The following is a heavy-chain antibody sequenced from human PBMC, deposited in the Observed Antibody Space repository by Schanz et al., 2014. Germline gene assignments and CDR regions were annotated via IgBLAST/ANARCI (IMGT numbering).Heavy chain of an antibody. D-gene: IGHD3-9*01. CDR3: ARDSGPYYDKSMDV. V-gene: IGHV4-31*03. J-gene: IGHJ6*02. CDR1: GGSVSSGRYY. Sequence: QVQLQESGPGLVKPSQTLSLSCTVSGGSVSSGRYYWSWIRQFPGKGLELIGYVLYSGSTHYNPSLKSRVSISVDTSKNQLSLNLSSATAEDTALYYCARDSGPYYDKSMDVWGQGTTVAVSS. CDR2: VLYSGST.